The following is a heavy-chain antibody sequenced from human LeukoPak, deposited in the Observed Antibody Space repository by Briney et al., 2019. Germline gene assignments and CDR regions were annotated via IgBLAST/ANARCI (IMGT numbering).Heavy chain of an antibody. Sequence: GGSLRLSCAASGSTFSAYDMNCVRQAPGKGLEWVSYISRDSAFVYYADSVKGRLTISRDNAKNSLYLQMESLRGEDTAVYYCARDDASTARASGMDVWGIGTTVTVSS. CDR2: ISRDSAFV. CDR1: GSTFSAYD. V-gene: IGHV3-21*01. J-gene: IGHJ6*04. CDR3: ARDDASTARASGMDV. D-gene: IGHD6-6*01.